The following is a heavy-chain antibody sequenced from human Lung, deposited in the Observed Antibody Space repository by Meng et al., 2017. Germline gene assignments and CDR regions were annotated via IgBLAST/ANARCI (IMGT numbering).Heavy chain of an antibody. CDR1: GLTFSSYA. CDR2: ILCSGDST. D-gene: IGHD5-18*01. Sequence: EGQLVESGGGVVQPVGSLRRSCAASGLTFSSYARIWVRQAPGKGLEWVAGILCSGDSTFYADSVKGRFTISRDNSKNTLFLQMNSLRDEDTAVYYCAKARIQLWLFDYWGQGTLVTVSS. J-gene: IGHJ4*02. CDR3: AKARIQLWLFDY. V-gene: IGHV3-23*04.